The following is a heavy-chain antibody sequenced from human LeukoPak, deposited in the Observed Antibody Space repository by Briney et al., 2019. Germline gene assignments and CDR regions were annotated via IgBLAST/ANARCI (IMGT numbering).Heavy chain of an antibody. CDR2: ISAYNGNT. CDR1: GYTFTSYG. J-gene: IGHJ6*03. CDR3: ARDRDYDYVWGSYRPYMDV. Sequence: ASVKVSCKASGYTFTSYGISWVRQAPGQGLEWMGWISAYNGNTNYAQKLQGRVTMNTDTSTSTAYMELRSLRSDDTAVYYCARDRDYDYVWGSYRPYMDVWGKGTTVTVSS. D-gene: IGHD3-16*02. V-gene: IGHV1-18*01.